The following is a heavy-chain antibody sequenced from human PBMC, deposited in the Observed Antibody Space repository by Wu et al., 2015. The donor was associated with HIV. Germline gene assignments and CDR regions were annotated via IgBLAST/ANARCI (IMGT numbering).Heavy chain of an antibody. V-gene: IGHV1-18*01. CDR2: ISTYNGDT. Sequence: QVQLVQSGGEVKKPGASVKVSCKASGYIFTTYGISWVRQAPGQGLEWMGWISTYNGDTYYAQNVQGRVTMTSDTSTRTAYMELRSLRSEDTAVYYCARQRAYTSGWYIFDYWGQGTLVTVSS. D-gene: IGHD6-19*01. CDR3: ARQRAYTSGWYIFDY. CDR1: GYIFTTYG. J-gene: IGHJ4*02.